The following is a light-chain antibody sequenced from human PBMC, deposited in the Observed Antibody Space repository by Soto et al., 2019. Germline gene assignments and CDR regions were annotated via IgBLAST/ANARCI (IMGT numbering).Light chain of an antibody. J-gene: IGKJ1*01. Sequence: ENRLTQSPGTLSLSPGERATLSCRASQSIGTNYVAWFQQKPGQAPTLLIYAASRRATGIPDRFSGSGSGTEFTLTISRLEPEDFAVCFCQQYSSTPRTFGQGTKVEFK. CDR2: AAS. CDR1: QSIGTNY. V-gene: IGKV3-20*01. CDR3: QQYSSTPRT.